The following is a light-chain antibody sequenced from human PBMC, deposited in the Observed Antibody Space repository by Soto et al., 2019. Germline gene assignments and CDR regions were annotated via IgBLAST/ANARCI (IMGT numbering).Light chain of an antibody. Sequence: DIHMTQSPTTLSASFLYIVTITCRASQSISTWLAWYQQKPGKAPKLLIYKASSLQSGVPSRFSGSGSGTEFTLTISSLQPDDFATYYCQQYDTFWMFGQGTKVDIK. J-gene: IGKJ1*01. CDR1: QSISTW. CDR3: QQYDTFWM. V-gene: IGKV1-5*03. CDR2: KAS.